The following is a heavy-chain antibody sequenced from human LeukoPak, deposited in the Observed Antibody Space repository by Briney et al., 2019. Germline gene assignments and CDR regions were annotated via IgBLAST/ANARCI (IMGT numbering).Heavy chain of an antibody. CDR2: ISGSGGST. CDR3: AKDKVGSSGWYCDY. D-gene: IGHD6-19*01. CDR1: GFTFDDYA. Sequence: GGSLRLSCAASGFTFDDYAMHWVRQAPGKGLEWVSAISGSGGSTYYADSVKGRFTISRDNSKNTLYLQMNSLRAEDTAVYYCAKDKVGSSGWYCDYWGQGTLVTVSS. V-gene: IGHV3-23*01. J-gene: IGHJ4*02.